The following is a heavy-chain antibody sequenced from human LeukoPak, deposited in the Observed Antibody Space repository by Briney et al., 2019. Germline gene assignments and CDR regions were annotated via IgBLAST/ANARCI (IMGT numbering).Heavy chain of an antibody. CDR3: AREGRQLERPYYYMDV. V-gene: IGHV6-1*01. CDR1: GDSVSSNSAA. J-gene: IGHJ6*03. D-gene: IGHD1-1*01. CDR2: TYYRSKWYN. Sequence: SQTLSLTCAISGDSVSSNSAAWNWIRQSPSRGLEWLGRTYYRSKWYNDYALSVKSRITIYPDTSKNQFSLQLNSVTPEDTAVYYCAREGRQLERPYYYMDVWGKGTTVTVSS.